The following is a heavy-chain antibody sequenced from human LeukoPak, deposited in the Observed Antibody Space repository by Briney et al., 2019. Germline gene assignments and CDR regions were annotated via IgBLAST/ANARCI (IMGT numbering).Heavy chain of an antibody. CDR2: INPNSGGT. J-gene: IGHJ6*02. CDR1: GYTFTGYY. CDR3: ARYYDSSGYYIRGYYYYGMDV. Sequence: ASVKVPCKASGYTFTGYYMHWVRQAPGQGLKWMGWINPNSGGTNYAQKFQGRVTMTRDTSISTAYMELSRLRSDDTAVYYCARYYDSSGYYIRGYYYYGMDVWGQGTTVTVSS. D-gene: IGHD3-22*01. V-gene: IGHV1-2*02.